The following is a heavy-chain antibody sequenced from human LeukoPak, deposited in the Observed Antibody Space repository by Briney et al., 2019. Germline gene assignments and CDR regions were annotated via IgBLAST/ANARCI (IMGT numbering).Heavy chain of an antibody. CDR1: GGSFSGNT. J-gene: IGHJ5*02. CDR3: SALYIRICGVDHDWFHP. CDR2: IKHSGST. D-gene: IGHD3-3*02. Sequence: SETLSLTCAVSGGSFSGNTWSWIRQPPGKGLGWIGEIKHSGSTTYNPSLKSRVTISVDTSKYQSSLTLRSVTVADTAVYYCSALYIRICGVDHDWFHPWGWGTLVTVS. V-gene: IGHV4-34*01.